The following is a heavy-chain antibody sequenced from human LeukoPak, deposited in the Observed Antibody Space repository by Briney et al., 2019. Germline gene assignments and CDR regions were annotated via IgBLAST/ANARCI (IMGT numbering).Heavy chain of an antibody. CDR1: GFTFSDYY. CDR2: INPDDSAK. V-gene: IGHV3-7*01. CDR3: ARDRAYSSFDY. Sequence: GGSLRLSCAASGFTFSDYYMSWIRQAPGKGLEWVASINPDDSAKYYVDSVRGRFTISRDNAKNSLYLQMSSLRAEDTGVYYCARDRAYSSFDYWGQGTLVTVSS. J-gene: IGHJ4*02. D-gene: IGHD5-18*01.